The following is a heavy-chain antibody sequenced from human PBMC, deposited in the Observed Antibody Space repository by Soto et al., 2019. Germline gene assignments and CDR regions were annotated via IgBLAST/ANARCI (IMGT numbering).Heavy chain of an antibody. CDR3: AIWWFGEFFDY. V-gene: IGHV4-59*06. J-gene: IGHJ4*02. Sequence: SETLSLTCIVSGGSISTYSWSWIRQPPGKGLEWIGYIYHSGSTYYNPSLKSRVTISVDRSKNQFSLKLSSVTAADTAVYYCAIWWFGEFFDYLGQGTLVT. CDR1: GGSISTYS. D-gene: IGHD3-10*01. CDR2: IYHSGST.